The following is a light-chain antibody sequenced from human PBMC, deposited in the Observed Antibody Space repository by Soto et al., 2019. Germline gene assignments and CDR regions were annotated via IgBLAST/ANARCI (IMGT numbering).Light chain of an antibody. CDR2: DAS. J-gene: IGKJ5*01. CDR3: QQRSNWPPKIT. Sequence: EIVLTQSPATLSLSPGERATLSCRASQSISSYLAWYQQKPGQAPRLLIYDASNRATGIPARFSGSGSGTDFTLTISSLESGDFAVYYCQQRSNWPPKITFGQGTRLEIK. V-gene: IGKV3-11*01. CDR1: QSISSY.